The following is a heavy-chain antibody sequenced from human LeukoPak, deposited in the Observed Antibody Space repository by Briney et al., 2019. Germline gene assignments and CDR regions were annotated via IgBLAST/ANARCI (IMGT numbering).Heavy chain of an antibody. V-gene: IGHV4-31*03. D-gene: IGHD6-19*01. J-gene: IGHJ4*02. CDR1: GGSVSSGAYY. Sequence: SETLSLTCTVSGGSVSSGAYYWRWIRQHPEKGLEWIGYIYDSGSTYYNPSLKSRVTISVDKSKNQFSLKLSSVTAADTAMYYCARVAVARLAYFDYWGQGTLVTVSS. CDR2: IYDSGST. CDR3: ARVAVARLAYFDY.